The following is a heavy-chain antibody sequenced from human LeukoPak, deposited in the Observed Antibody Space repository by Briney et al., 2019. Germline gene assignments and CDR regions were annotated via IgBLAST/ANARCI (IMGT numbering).Heavy chain of an antibody. CDR1: GFTFSSYW. J-gene: IGHJ3*02. CDR2: IKQDGSEK. CDR3: ARDLCSSTSCPHGAFDI. D-gene: IGHD2-2*01. Sequence: PGGSLRLSCAASGFTFSSYWMSWARQAPGKGLEWVANIKQDGSEKYYVDSVKGRFTISRDNAKNSLYLQMNSLRAEDTAVYYCARDLCSSTSCPHGAFDIWGQGTMVTVSS. V-gene: IGHV3-7*01.